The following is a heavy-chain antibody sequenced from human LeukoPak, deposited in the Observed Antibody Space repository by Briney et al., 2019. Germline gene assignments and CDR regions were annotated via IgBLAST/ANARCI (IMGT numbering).Heavy chain of an antibody. D-gene: IGHD3-10*01. V-gene: IGHV4-39*07. CDR1: GGSISSSSYY. Sequence: SETLSLTCTVSGGSISSSSYYWAWIRQPPGKGLEWIGRIYTSGSTYYNPSLKSRVTISVDTSKNQFSLKLSSVTAADTAVYYCARASAPGAYYWGQGTLVTVSS. CDR3: ARASAPGAYY. J-gene: IGHJ4*02. CDR2: IYTSGST.